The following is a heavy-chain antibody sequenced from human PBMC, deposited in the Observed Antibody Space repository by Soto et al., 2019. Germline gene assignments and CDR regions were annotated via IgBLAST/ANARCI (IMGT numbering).Heavy chain of an antibody. D-gene: IGHD6-19*01. J-gene: IGHJ3*02. Sequence: QVQLVESGGDVVQPGRSLRLSCAASGFTFSSYDIHWVRQTPGKGLEWVAHISPDGSNAYYADSVKGRFTISRDNARNAVYLLVNSLRPKDSAVDPCLRAHRHSGFDIWGQGTLVTVSS. CDR2: ISPDGSNA. CDR1: GFTFSSYD. CDR3: LRAHRHSGFDI. V-gene: IGHV3-30-3*01.